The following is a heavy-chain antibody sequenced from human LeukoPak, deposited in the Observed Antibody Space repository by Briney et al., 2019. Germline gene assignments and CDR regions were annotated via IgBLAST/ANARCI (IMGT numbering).Heavy chain of an antibody. V-gene: IGHV3-53*01. J-gene: IGHJ3*02. CDR1: GFDVSSHH. CDR2: TYTRGNS. Sequence: GGSLRLSCAASGFDVSSHHMVWVRQAPGKGLEWVSVTYTRGNSYYTDSVKGRFIISRDTSKNTMDLQMNSLRPEDSALYFCARGGRGSAAVVAPRSFDIWGQGTMVAVSS. CDR3: ARGGRGSAAVVAPRSFDI. D-gene: IGHD3-22*01.